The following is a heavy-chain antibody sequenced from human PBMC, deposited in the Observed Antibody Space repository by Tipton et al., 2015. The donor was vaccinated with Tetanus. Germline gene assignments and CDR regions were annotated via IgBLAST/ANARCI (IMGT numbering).Heavy chain of an antibody. J-gene: IGHJ6*02. CDR1: GYTFTGNY. V-gene: IGHV1-2*02. D-gene: IGHD3-3*01. CDR2: INPDSGGT. CDR3: ARAGPQATFGVKYGMDV. Sequence: QSGPEVKKPGASVKVSCKAAGYTFTGNYLQWVRQAPGQGLEWMGWINPDSGGTNSAQKFQGRVTMTRDTSISTAYMELSRLRSDDTAVYYCARAGPQATFGVKYGMDVWGQGTTVTVS.